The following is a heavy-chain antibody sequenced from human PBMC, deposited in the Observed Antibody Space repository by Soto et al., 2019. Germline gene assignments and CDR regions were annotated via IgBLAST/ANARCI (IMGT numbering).Heavy chain of an antibody. J-gene: IGHJ2*01. CDR1: GGSINSGGFY. CDR2: IYYSGTT. Sequence: QVQLQESGPGLVKPSQTLSLTCTVSGGSINSGGFYWNWIRQHPGKGLEWIGYIYYSGTTYYTPSRRCRLTISVDTSANQFSLKLSSVTAADTAVYYCAREITGDWHFDLWGRGTLVTVSS. D-gene: IGHD7-27*01. CDR3: AREITGDWHFDL. V-gene: IGHV4-31*03.